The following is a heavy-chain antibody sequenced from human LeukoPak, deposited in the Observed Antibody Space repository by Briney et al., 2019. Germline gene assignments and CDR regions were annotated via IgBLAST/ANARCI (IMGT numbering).Heavy chain of an antibody. CDR1: GYTFTGYY. CDR3: ARGGSSSPTRPFDY. V-gene: IGHV1-2*06. CDR2: INPNSGGT. J-gene: IGHJ4*02. D-gene: IGHD6-6*01. Sequence: ASVKVSCKASGYTFTGYYMHWVRQAPGQGLEWMGRINPNSGGTNYAQKFQGRVTMTMDTSISTAYMELSRLRSDDTAVYYCARGGSSSPTRPFDYWGQGTLVTVSS.